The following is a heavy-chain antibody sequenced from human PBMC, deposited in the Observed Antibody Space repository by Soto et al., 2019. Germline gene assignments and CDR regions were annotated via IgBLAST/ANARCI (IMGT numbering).Heavy chain of an antibody. J-gene: IGHJ6*04. Sequence: QVQLVQSGAEVKKPGASVKVSCKASGFTFTNYFFHLVRQAPRQGLEWMGIISPYDGSTPYVQSLQGRVTMTSDTSTSTVYMELSSLRAEGTAVYYCARGDGRGSSGFYYYYGMDVWGNGATVTVSS. D-gene: IGHD1-26*01. CDR2: ISPYDGST. CDR1: GFTFTNYF. CDR3: ARGDGRGSSGFYYYYGMDV. V-gene: IGHV1-46*01.